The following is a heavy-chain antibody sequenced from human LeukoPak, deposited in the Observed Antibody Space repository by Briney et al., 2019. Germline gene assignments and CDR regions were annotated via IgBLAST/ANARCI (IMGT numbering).Heavy chain of an antibody. V-gene: IGHV3-74*03. Sequence: GGSLRLSCAASGFSFSSNWMHWVRHAPGKGLVWVSCISSDGSSTTYADSVKGRFTISRDNAKNTVYLQMNSLRAEDTAVYYCARDIALGRIEYWGQGTLVTVSS. J-gene: IGHJ4*02. CDR3: ARDIALGRIEY. CDR2: ISSDGSST. CDR1: GFSFSSNW. D-gene: IGHD7-27*01.